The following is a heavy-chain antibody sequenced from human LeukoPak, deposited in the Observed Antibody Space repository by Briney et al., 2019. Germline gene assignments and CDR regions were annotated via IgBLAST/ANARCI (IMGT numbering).Heavy chain of an antibody. CDR1: GFTFSSYA. J-gene: IGHJ5*02. CDR2: ISYDGSNK. D-gene: IGHD3-10*01. CDR3: ARASVRGAHKTYNWFDP. Sequence: GRSLRFSCAASGFTFSSYAMHWVRQAPGKGLEWVAVISYDGSNKYYADSVKGRFTISRDNSKNTLYLQMNSLRAEDTAVYYCARASVRGAHKTYNWFDPWGQGTLVTVSS. V-gene: IGHV3-30*04.